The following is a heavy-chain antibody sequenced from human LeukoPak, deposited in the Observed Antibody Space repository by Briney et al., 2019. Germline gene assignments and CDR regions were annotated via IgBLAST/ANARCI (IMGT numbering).Heavy chain of an antibody. J-gene: IGHJ4*02. CDR3: AKVPPRGQTPVDY. CDR1: GFTFSSYG. CDR2: ISGSSGSI. V-gene: IGHV3-23*01. D-gene: IGHD1-14*01. Sequence: GGSLRLSCVASGFTFSSYGMSWVRQAPGEGVEWVSAISGSSGSIYYADSVKGRFTISRDNSKNTLYLQMNSLRAEDTAVYFCAKVPPRGQTPVDYWGQGTLVTVSS.